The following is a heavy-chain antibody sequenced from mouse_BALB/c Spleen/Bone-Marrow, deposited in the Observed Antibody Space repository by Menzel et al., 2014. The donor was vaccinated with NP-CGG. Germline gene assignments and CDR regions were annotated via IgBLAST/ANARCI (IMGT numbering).Heavy chain of an antibody. Sequence: EVKLMESGAELVKPGASVKLSCTASGFNIKDTYMHWVKQRPEQGLEWIGRIDPANGNTKYDPKFQGKATITTDTSSNPAFLQVSRLTSEATAVYYCTSATTSPYYAMDYLGQGPSVTISS. CDR1: GFNIKDTY. CDR3: TSATTSPYYAMDY. J-gene: IGHJ4*01. CDR2: IDPANGNT. D-gene: IGHD1-1*01. V-gene: IGHV14-3*02.